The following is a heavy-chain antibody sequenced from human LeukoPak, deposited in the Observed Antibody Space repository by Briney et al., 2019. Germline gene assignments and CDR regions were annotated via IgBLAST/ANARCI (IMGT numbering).Heavy chain of an antibody. Sequence: PGGSLRLSCAASGFTVSSNYMSWVRQAPGKGLEWVSIIYSGGSTYYADSVKGRFTISRDNSNNTLYLQMNSPRAEDTAVYYCAKNWNYDYWGQGTLVTVSS. J-gene: IGHJ4*02. CDR2: IYSGGST. D-gene: IGHD1-7*01. V-gene: IGHV3-66*01. CDR1: GFTVSSNY. CDR3: AKNWNYDY.